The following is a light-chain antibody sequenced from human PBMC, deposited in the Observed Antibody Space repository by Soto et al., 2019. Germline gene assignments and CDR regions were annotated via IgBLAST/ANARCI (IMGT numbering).Light chain of an antibody. CDR1: RLGDKY. CDR3: QVWDSSTVI. CDR2: QGT. V-gene: IGLV3-1*01. Sequence: SYELTQPPSVSVSPGQTASITCSGDRLGDKYPCWYQQKPGQSPVVVISQGTERPSGIPERFSGSNSGNTATLTISGTQAMDEADYYCQVWDSSTVIFGGGTKVTVL. J-gene: IGLJ2*01.